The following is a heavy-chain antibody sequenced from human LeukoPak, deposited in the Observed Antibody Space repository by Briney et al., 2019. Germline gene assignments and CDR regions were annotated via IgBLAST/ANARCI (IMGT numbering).Heavy chain of an antibody. D-gene: IGHD6-19*01. Sequence: GGSLRLSCAASGFTFSIYEMYWVRQAPGEGLWWVSYISSSGSTIYYADSVKGRFTISRDNAKNSLYLQMNSLRAEDTGVHYCARDPGLAVAGTNFDYWGQETLVTVSS. CDR1: GFTFSIYE. V-gene: IGHV3-48*03. CDR3: ARDPGLAVAGTNFDY. J-gene: IGHJ4*02. CDR2: ISSSGSTI.